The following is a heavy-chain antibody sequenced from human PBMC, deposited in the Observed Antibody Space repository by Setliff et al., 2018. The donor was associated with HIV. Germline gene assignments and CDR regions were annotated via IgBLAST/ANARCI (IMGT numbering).Heavy chain of an antibody. J-gene: IGHJ4*02. V-gene: IGHV1-8*02. CDR1: GYTFTNYD. D-gene: IGHD3-22*01. CDR2: MNPDSRNT. Sequence: ASVKVSCKPSGYTFTNYDINWVRQAAGQGLEWMGWMNPDSRNTGYAQRFEGSVTMTWDTSISTAYMELNNVKFEDTAVYYCARSVPDSAYRPTDYWGQGTQVTVSS. CDR3: ARSVPDSAYRPTDY.